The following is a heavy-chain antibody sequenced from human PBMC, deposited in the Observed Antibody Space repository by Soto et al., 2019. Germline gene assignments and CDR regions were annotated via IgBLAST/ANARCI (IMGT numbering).Heavy chain of an antibody. CDR1: GYTFNIYG. J-gene: IGHJ4*02. CDR2: ISSYNGNT. V-gene: IGHV1-18*01. CDR3: ARDKLPYSSGRFFGY. Sequence: ASVKVSCKASGYTFNIYGITWVRQAPGQGLEWMGWISSYNGNTNYAQKIQGRVTLTTDTSTSTAYMELRSLRSDDTAVYHCARDKLPYSSGRFFGYWGQGTLVTVSS. D-gene: IGHD6-19*01.